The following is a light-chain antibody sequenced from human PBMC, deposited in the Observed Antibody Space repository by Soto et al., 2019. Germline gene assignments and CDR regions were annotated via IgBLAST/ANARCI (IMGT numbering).Light chain of an antibody. V-gene: IGKV3-20*01. CDR2: GAS. Sequence: EIVLTQSPGTLSLSPGERATLSCRASQSVISRYLAWYQQRPGQAPRVLIYGASSRATGIPDRFSGSASGTDFTLTSSRLEPEDFAVYYCHQYGISPWTLGQGTKVEIK. CDR1: QSVISRY. J-gene: IGKJ1*01. CDR3: HQYGISPWT.